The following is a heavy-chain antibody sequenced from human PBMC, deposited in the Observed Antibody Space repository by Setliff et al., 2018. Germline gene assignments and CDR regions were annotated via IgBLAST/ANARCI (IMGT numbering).Heavy chain of an antibody. V-gene: IGHV1-8*01. J-gene: IGHJ6*02. D-gene: IGHD3-10*01. CDR1: GYTFTSYD. Sequence: ASVKVSCKASGYTFTSYDINWVRQATGQGLEWMGWMNPNSGNTGYAQKFQGRVTMTRNTSISTAYMELSSLRSEDTAVYYCARGDTRRYYYGSGRYGVWGQGTTVTVAS. CDR2: MNPNSGNT. CDR3: ARGDTRRYYYGSGRYGV.